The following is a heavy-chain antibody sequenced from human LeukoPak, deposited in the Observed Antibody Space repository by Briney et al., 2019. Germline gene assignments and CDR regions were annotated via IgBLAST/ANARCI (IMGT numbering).Heavy chain of an antibody. CDR3: ASPMITFGGVIVNDAFDI. Sequence: SETLSLTCAVYGGSFSGYYWSWIRQPPGKGLEWIGEINHSGSTNYNPSLKSRVTISVDTSKNQFSLKLSPVTAADTAVYYCASPMITFGGVIVNDAFDIWGQGTMVTVSS. D-gene: IGHD3-16*01. CDR2: INHSGST. CDR1: GGSFSGYY. V-gene: IGHV4-34*01. J-gene: IGHJ3*02.